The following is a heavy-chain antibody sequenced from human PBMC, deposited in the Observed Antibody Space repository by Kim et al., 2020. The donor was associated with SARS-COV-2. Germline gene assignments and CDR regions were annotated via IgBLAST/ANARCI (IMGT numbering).Heavy chain of an antibody. J-gene: IGHJ3*02. D-gene: IGHD1-26*01. V-gene: IGHV4-31*01. CDR3: AREYSGNYWTLDI. Sequence: SNPSLTSPLMMSVDTSNNQFSLKLTAVTAADTAVYYCAREYSGNYWTLDIWGQGTMVTVSS.